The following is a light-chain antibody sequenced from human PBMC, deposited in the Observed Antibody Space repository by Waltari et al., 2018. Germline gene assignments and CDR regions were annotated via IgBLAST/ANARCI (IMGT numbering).Light chain of an antibody. CDR2: DVS. CDR1: SSDVGGYNY. Sequence: QSALTQPASVSGSPGQSITISCTGTSSDVGGYNYVACYQQHPGKAPKLMIYDVSKRPSGVSNRFSGSKSGNTASLTISGLQAEDEADYYCSSYTSSSIFYVFGTGTKVTVL. J-gene: IGLJ1*01. V-gene: IGLV2-14*01. CDR3: SSYTSSSIFYV.